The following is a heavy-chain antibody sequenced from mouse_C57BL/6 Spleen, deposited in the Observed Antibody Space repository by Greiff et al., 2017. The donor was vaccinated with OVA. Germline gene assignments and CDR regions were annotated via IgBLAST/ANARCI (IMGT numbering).Heavy chain of an antibody. CDR1: GYSIPSGYY. J-gene: IGHJ4*01. D-gene: IGHD2-1*01. Sequence: EVKLEESGPGLVKPSQSLSLTCSVTGYSIPSGYYWNWIRQFPGNKLEWMGYISYDGSNNYNPSLKNRISITRDTSKNQFFLKLNSVTTEDTATYYCARDGNYVDAMDYWGQGTSVTVSS. CDR2: ISYDGSN. V-gene: IGHV3-6*01. CDR3: ARDGNYVDAMDY.